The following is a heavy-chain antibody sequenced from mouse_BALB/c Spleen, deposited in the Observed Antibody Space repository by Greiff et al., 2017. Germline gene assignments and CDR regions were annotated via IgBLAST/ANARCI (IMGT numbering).Heavy chain of an antibody. D-gene: IGHD3-2*01. Sequence: VQLQQSGPGLVKPSQSLSLTCTVTGYSITSDYAWNWIRQFPGNKLEWMGYISYSGSTSYNPSLKSRISITRDTSKNQFFLQLNSVTTEDTATYYCAPDSSGYPFAYWGQGTLVTVSA. CDR3: APDSSGYPFAY. V-gene: IGHV3-2*02. CDR1: GYSITSDYA. CDR2: ISYSGST. J-gene: IGHJ3*01.